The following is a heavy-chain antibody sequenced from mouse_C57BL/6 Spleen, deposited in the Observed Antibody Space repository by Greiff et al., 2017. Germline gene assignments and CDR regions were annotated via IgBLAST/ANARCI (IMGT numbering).Heavy chain of an antibody. J-gene: IGHJ1*03. V-gene: IGHV1-80*01. D-gene: IGHD1-1*01. Sequence: QVQLKESGAELVKPGASVKISCKASGYAFSSYWMNWVKQRPGKGLEWIGQIYPGDGDTNYNGKFKGKATLTADKSSSTAYMQLSSLTSEDSAVYFCARSDYYGSRRGYWYFDVWGTGTTVTVSS. CDR3: ARSDYYGSRRGYWYFDV. CDR2: IYPGDGDT. CDR1: GYAFSSYW.